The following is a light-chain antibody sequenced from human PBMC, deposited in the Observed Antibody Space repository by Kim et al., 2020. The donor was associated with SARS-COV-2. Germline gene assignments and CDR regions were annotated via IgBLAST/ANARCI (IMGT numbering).Light chain of an antibody. V-gene: IGKV3-15*01. CDR1: QSVSSN. Sequence: YVSPGERATLSCRASQSVSSNLAWYQQKPGQAPRLLIYDASTTATGIPARFSGSGSGTEFTLSISSLQSEDFTFYYCQQYTAWPPTFGGGTDVEI. CDR3: QQYTAWPPT. J-gene: IGKJ4*01. CDR2: DAS.